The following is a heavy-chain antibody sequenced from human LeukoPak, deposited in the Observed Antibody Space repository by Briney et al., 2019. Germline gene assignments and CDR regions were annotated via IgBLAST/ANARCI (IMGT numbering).Heavy chain of an antibody. CDR1: GFSFSTYG. CDR3: AKGGGVIGRSYYFDY. Sequence: GGSLRLSCAAPGFSFSTYGMHWVRQAPGKGLEWVAAISNDGDNKFYADSVKGRFTISRDNPKNTMNLQMNSLRAEDTAVYYCAKGGGVIGRSYYFDYWGQGTLVTVSS. V-gene: IGHV3-30*18. J-gene: IGHJ4*02. D-gene: IGHD2-8*02. CDR2: ISNDGDNK.